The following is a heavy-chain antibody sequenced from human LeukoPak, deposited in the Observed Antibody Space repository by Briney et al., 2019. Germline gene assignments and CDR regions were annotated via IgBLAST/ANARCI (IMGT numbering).Heavy chain of an antibody. CDR2: ISSSSSYV. D-gene: IGHD2-2*01. CDR1: GLTFSSYS. CDR3: ARDGCSSTSCYSLPYFDY. J-gene: IGHJ4*02. Sequence: GGSLRLSCAASGLTFSSYSMNWVRQAPGKGLEWVSSISSSSSYVYYADSVKGRFTISRDNAKNPLYLQMNSLRAEDTAVYYCARDGCSSTSCYSLPYFDYWGQGTLVTVSS. V-gene: IGHV3-21*01.